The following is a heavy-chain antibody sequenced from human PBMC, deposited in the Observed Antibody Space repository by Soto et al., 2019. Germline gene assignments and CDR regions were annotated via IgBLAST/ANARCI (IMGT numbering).Heavy chain of an antibody. CDR3: ARDSRTNFYDSSGYFDY. D-gene: IGHD3-22*01. J-gene: IGHJ4*02. CDR1: GGTFTNSA. Sequence: QVQLVQSGAEVKKPGSSAKVSCKASGGTFTNSAISWVRQAPGQGLEWMGVIIPIFRAANYAQRFQGRVTITADESTSTAYMELISLRSEDTAVYYCARDSRTNFYDSSGYFDYWGQGTPVTVSS. V-gene: IGHV1-69*01. CDR2: IIPIFRAA.